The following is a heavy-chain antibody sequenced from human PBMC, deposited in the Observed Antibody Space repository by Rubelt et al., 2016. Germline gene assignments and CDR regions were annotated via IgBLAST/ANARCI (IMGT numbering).Heavy chain of an antibody. V-gene: IGHV3-7*01. J-gene: IGHJ6*03. CDR3: AKPSSSWAYYYYMDV. CDR2: IKQDGSEK. Sequence: GGSLRLSCAASGFTFSSYWMSWVRQAPGKGLEWVANIKQDGSEKYYVDSVKGRFTISRDNAKNSLYLQMNSLRAEDTAVYYCAKPSSSWAYYYYMDVWGKGTTVTVSS. CDR1: GFTFSSYW. D-gene: IGHD6-13*01.